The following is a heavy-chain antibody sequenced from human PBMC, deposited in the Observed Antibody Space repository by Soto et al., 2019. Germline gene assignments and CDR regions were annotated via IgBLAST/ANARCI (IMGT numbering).Heavy chain of an antibody. J-gene: IGHJ6*02. CDR2: INHSGST. CDR1: GGSFSGYY. D-gene: IGHD5-18*01. Sequence: LSLTCAVYGGSFSGYYWSWIRQPPGKGLEWIGEINHSGSTNYNPSLKSRVTISVDTSKNQFSLKLSSVTAADTAVYYCARGGYSYGYYYYYGMDVWGQGTTVTVSS. CDR3: ARGGYSYGYYYYYGMDV. V-gene: IGHV4-34*01.